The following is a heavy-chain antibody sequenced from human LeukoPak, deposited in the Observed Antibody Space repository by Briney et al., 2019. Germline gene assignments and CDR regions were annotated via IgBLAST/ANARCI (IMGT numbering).Heavy chain of an antibody. CDR2: TYYRSKWFS. D-gene: IGHD3-10*01. Sequence: SQTLSLTCDISGDSVSSSTASWNWIRQSPSRGLEWLGRTYYRSKWFSDYAMSVKSRVIIKPDTSKNQVSLQLNSVTPEDTAVYYCARWVRGVSDYWGQGTLVTVSS. CDR1: GDSVSSSTAS. CDR3: ARWVRGVSDY. J-gene: IGHJ4*02. V-gene: IGHV6-1*01.